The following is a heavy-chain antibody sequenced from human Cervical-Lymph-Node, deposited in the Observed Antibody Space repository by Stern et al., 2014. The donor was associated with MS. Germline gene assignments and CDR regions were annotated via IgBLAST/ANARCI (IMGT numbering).Heavy chain of an antibody. D-gene: IGHD3-10*01. CDR3: ARDATLQVNFDY. J-gene: IGHJ4*02. CDR1: GFTFSSYW. Sequence: EVQLVESGGGFVQPGGSLRLSCAASGFTFSSYWMHWVRQAPGKGLVWVSRINSDGSGTSYADSVKGRFTISRDNAENTLFLQMHSLRAEDTAVYYCARDATLQVNFDYWGQGTLVTVSS. V-gene: IGHV3-74*01. CDR2: INSDGSGT.